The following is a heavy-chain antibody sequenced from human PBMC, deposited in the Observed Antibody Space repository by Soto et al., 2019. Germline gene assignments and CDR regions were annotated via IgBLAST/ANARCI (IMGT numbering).Heavy chain of an antibody. J-gene: IGHJ4*02. CDR3: ARSPRRVGGKWYLDY. V-gene: IGHV4-4*02. Sequence: QVQLQESGPGLVKPSGTLSLTCGVSGDSFSSSNWWTWVRQPPGKGLEWIGHILHTGHTDYSPSLGNRVTISIDTSKKEFSLNLTSVTATDTAVYYCARSPRRVGGKWYLDYWGPGALVTVSS. CDR1: GDSFSSSNW. D-gene: IGHD2-15*01. CDR2: ILHTGHT.